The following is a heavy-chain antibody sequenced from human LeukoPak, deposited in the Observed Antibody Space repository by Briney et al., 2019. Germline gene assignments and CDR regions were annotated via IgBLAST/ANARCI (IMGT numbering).Heavy chain of an antibody. J-gene: IGHJ4*02. CDR1: GFNFGNYG. CDR2: IYSGGST. D-gene: IGHD1-26*01. CDR3: AREGATTAFDH. V-gene: IGHV3-53*01. Sequence: GGSLRLSCAASGFNFGNYGMNWVRQAPGKGLEWVSVIYSGGSTYYADSVKGRFTISRDNSKNTLSLQMNSLRAEDTAVYYCAREGATTAFDHWGQGTPVTVSS.